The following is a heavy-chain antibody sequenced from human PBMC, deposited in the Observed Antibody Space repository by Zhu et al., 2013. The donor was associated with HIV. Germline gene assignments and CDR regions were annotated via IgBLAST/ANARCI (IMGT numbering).Heavy chain of an antibody. CDR3: ARDRGSGWYFDAFDI. CDR2: IYYSGST. CDR1: GGSISSSSYY. D-gene: IGHD6-19*01. J-gene: IGHJ3*02. Sequence: QVQLQESGPGLVKPSETLSLTCTVSGGSISSSSYYWGWIRQPPGKGLEWIGSIYYSGSTYYNPSLKSRVTISVDTSKNQFSLKLSSVTAADTAVYYCARDRGSGWYFDAFDIWGQGTMVTVSS. V-gene: IGHV4-39*07.